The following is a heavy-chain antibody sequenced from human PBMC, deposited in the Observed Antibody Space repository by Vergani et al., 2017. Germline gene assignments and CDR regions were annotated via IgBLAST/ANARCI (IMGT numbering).Heavy chain of an antibody. CDR1: GYTFTGYY. CDR3: ATTRPGIAAAGLFDY. J-gene: IGHJ4*02. V-gene: IGHV1-2*02. D-gene: IGHD6-13*01. CDR2: INPNSGGT. Sequence: QVQLVQSGAEVKKPGASVKVSCKASGYTFTGYYMHWVRQAPGQGLEWMGWINPNSGGTNYAQKFQGRVTMTRETTISTAYMELSRLRSDDTAVYYCATTRPGIAAAGLFDYGGEGTLVTVSA.